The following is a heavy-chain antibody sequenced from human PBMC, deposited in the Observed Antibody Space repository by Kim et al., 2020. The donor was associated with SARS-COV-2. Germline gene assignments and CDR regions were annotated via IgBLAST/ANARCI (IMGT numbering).Heavy chain of an antibody. CDR2: ISYDGSNK. CDR3: AGYGSGSDYNPYYYYGM. V-gene: IGHV3-30-3*01. CDR1: GFTFSSYA. D-gene: IGHD3-10*01. J-gene: IGHJ6*01. Sequence: GGSLRHSCAASGFTFSSYAMHWVRQAPGKGLEWVAVISYDGSNKYYADSVKGRFTISRDNSKNTLYLQMNSLRAEDTAVYYCAGYGSGSDYNPYYYYGM.